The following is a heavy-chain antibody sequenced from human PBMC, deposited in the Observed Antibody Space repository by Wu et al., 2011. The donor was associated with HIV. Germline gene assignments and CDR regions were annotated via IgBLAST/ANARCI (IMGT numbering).Heavy chain of an antibody. CDR1: GGTFSGYA. D-gene: IGHD3-3*01. J-gene: IGHJ6*03. V-gene: IGHV1-69*01. CDR3: ARAYDLWSGSGYYYYMDV. CDR2: IIPIFNTA. Sequence: QVQLVQSGAEVKKPGSSVKVFCKASGGTFSGYAISWVRQAPGQGLEWMGGIIPIFNTANYAQKFRGRVTITADESTTTTYLELSSLRSEDTAVYYCARAYDLWSGSGYYYYMDVWGKGTTVSVSS.